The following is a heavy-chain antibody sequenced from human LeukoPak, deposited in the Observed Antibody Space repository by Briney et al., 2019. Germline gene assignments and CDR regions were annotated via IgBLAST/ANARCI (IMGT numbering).Heavy chain of an antibody. CDR3: ARGGDYFTFPY. Sequence: GGSLRLSCAASGFTFDNYAMSWVRQAPGKGLEWVSVISASGGSSFHAASVKGRFTISRDNAKNSLFLQMTSLRADDTAVYYCARGGDYFTFPYWGQGTLVTVSS. D-gene: IGHD2/OR15-2a*01. CDR2: ISASGGSS. V-gene: IGHV3-23*01. J-gene: IGHJ4*02. CDR1: GFTFDNYA.